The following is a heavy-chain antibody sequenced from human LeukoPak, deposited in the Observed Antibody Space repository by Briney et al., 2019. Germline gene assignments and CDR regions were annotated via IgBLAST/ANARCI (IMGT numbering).Heavy chain of an antibody. CDR3: ARGVEPLADNTLGY. CDR2: LYSDGNT. Sequence: HPGGSVILSCAASGFTVITNDMTWVRQAPGKGLEWVSVLYSDGNTKYADSVQGRFTISRDNSKNTLYLEMNSLSPDDTAVYYCARGVEPLADNTLGYWGQRTLVTVSS. V-gene: IGHV3-53*01. CDR1: GFTVITND. J-gene: IGHJ4*02. D-gene: IGHD1-14*01.